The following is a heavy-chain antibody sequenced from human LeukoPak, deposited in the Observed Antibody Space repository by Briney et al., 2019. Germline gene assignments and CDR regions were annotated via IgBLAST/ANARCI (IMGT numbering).Heavy chain of an antibody. J-gene: IGHJ4*02. CDR2: INWNGGST. CDR1: GFTFDDYG. CDR3: ARGSRGYFDY. V-gene: IGHV3-20*04. D-gene: IGHD3-16*01. Sequence: GGFLRLSCAASGFTFDDYGMNWVRQAPGKGLEWVSGINWNGGSTGYADSVKGRFTISRDNSKNTLYLQMNSLRAEDTAVYYCARGSRGYFDYWGQGTLVTVSS.